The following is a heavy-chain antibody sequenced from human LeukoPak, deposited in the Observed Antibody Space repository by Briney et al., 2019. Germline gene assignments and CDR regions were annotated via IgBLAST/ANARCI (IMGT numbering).Heavy chain of an antibody. CDR2: ISGSGGST. CDR3: AKGGPPMVRGVIITSGFDP. D-gene: IGHD3-10*01. J-gene: IGHJ5*02. Sequence: GGSLRLSCAASGFTFSSYAMSWVRQAPGKGLEWVSAISGSGGSTYYADSVKGRFTISRDNSKNTLYLQMNSLRAEDTAVYYCAKGGPPMVRGVIITSGFDPWGQGTLVTVSS. V-gene: IGHV3-23*01. CDR1: GFTFSSYA.